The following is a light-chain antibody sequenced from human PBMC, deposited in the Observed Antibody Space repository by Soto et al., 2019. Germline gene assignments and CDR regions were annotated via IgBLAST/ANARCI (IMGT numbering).Light chain of an antibody. V-gene: IGLV1-51*02. J-gene: IGLJ3*02. CDR2: ENN. CDR1: SSNIGTYS. CDR3: GAWDRSLTGGV. Sequence: QAVVTQPPSMSAAPGQKVTISCSGSSSNIGTYSVSWYQQLPGSAPKLLIHENNKRPSGIPDRFSGSKSGTSATLGITGLQAGDEADYYCGAWDRSLTGGVFGGGTKLTVL.